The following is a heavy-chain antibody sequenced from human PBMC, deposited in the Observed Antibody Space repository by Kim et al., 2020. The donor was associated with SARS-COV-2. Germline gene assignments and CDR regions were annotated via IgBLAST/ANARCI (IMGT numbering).Heavy chain of an antibody. Sequence: GGSLRLSCAASGLTFSSYWMHWVRQAPGKGLVWVSCISSDGSSKNYADSVKGRFTISRDNAKNTLYLQMNSLRAEDTAVYYCARDREHQPVRWSYDYYY. D-gene: IGHD6-13*01. CDR1: GLTFSSYW. CDR3: ARDREHQPVRWSYDYYY. CDR2: ISSDGSSK. J-gene: IGHJ6*01. V-gene: IGHV3-74*01.